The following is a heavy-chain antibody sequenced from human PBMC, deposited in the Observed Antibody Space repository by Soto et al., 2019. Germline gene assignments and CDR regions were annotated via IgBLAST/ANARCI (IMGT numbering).Heavy chain of an antibody. CDR2: IYYSGST. CDR3: CLTDGDPSHFDY. CDR1: GGSISSGGYY. J-gene: IGHJ4*02. Sequence: PSETLSLTCTVSGGSISSGGYYWSWIRQHPGKGLEWIGYIYYSGSTYYNPSLKSRVTISVDTSKNQFSLKLSSVTAADTAVYYCCLTDGDPSHFDYWGQGTLVTVSS. D-gene: IGHD4-17*01. V-gene: IGHV4-31*02.